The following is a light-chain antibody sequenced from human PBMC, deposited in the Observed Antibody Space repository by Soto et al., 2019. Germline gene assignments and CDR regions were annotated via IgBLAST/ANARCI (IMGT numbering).Light chain of an antibody. CDR1: QSISSY. CDR3: QQSYSIPYT. CDR2: GAS. V-gene: IGKV1-39*01. J-gene: IGKJ2*01. Sequence: DFPMTQSPSSLSASVGDRVTITCRASQSISSYLNWYQQKPGKAPKVLIYGASTLQSGVPARFSGRGSGTDFTLIISSLQPEDFATYYCQQSYSIPYTFGQGTKLEIK.